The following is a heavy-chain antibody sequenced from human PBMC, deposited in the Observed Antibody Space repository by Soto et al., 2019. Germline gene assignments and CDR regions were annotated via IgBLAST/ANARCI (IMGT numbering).Heavy chain of an antibody. V-gene: IGHV1-69*01. CDR3: ARGWGYDSTDYYYAY. CDR1: GGSFNRHT. Sequence: QVQLVQSGAEVRKPGSSVRVSCKASGGSFNRHTISWVRQAPGQGLEWMGGIIPIFGTANHAQKFQGRVTIIADESTSTVYMELRSLRSDETAIYYCARGWGYDSTDYYYAYWGQGTLVIVSS. CDR2: IIPIFGTA. J-gene: IGHJ4*02. D-gene: IGHD3-22*01.